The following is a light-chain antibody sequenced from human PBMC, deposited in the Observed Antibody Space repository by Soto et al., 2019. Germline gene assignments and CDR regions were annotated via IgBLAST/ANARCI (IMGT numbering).Light chain of an antibody. J-gene: IGLJ1*01. CDR1: SSDVGGYNF. V-gene: IGLV2-14*03. CDR3: TSYTTLTPVV. CDR2: EVS. Sequence: QSVLTQPASVFGSPGQSITFSCTGTSSDVGGYNFVSWYQQHPGKAPKLMIYEVSSRPSGVSNRFSGSKSGNTASLTISGLQPEDQADYYRTSYTTLTPVVFGPGRKVIVL.